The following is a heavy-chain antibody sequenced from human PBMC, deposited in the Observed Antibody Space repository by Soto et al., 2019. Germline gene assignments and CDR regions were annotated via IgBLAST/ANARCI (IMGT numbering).Heavy chain of an antibody. CDR3: ARDSYDILTGQKRYFDF. V-gene: IGHV3-43*01. CDR1: GFSFEDYT. Sequence: VSLRLSCAASGFSFEDYTMHWVRQGPGKGPEWISLISWDGGITDYSDSVKGRFISSRDNSKNSLFLEMNSLTSEDAAMYFCARDSYDILTGQKRYFDFWGQGTLVTVSS. CDR2: ISWDGGIT. D-gene: IGHD3-9*01. J-gene: IGHJ4*02.